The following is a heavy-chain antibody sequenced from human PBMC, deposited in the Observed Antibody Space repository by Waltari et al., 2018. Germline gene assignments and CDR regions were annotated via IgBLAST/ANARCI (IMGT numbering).Heavy chain of an antibody. V-gene: IGHV1-2*02. J-gene: IGHJ4*02. D-gene: IGHD2-15*01. CDR3: ARGGGYCSGGSCYGGIDY. Sequence: QVQLVQSGAEVKKPGASVKVSCKASGYTFTGYYMHWVRQAPGQGLEWMGWINPTSGGTNYAQKFQGRVTMTRDTSISTAYMELSRLRSDDTAVYYCARGGGYCSGGSCYGGIDYWGQGTLVTVSS. CDR2: INPTSGGT. CDR1: GYTFTGYY.